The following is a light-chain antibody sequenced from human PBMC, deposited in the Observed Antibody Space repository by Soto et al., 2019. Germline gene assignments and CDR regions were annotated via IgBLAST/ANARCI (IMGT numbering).Light chain of an antibody. Sequence: DIQMTQSPSSLSASVGDIVTSSCLSSQSISIYLNWYQLKPGKAPNLLMYGASYLKSGVPTRFSGSGSGTDFTLTISSLQPEDFAIYYCQQTYTTPEITFGQGTRLEIK. CDR1: QSISIY. V-gene: IGKV1-39*01. CDR2: GAS. J-gene: IGKJ5*01. CDR3: QQTYTTPEIT.